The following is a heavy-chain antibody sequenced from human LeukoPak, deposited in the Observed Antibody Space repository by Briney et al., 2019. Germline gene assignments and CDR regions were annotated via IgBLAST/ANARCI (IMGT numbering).Heavy chain of an antibody. D-gene: IGHD3-10*01. CDR1: GGSVNSGGYS. Sequence: SQTLSLTCVVSGGSVNSGGYSWSWIRQPPGKGLEWIGYIYDTGSTLYNPSLESRLTISIDTSKNQFSLKLSSVTAADTAVYYCARGSRGAFDIWGQGTMVTVSS. V-gene: IGHV4-30-4*07. J-gene: IGHJ3*02. CDR2: IYDTGST. CDR3: ARGSRGAFDI.